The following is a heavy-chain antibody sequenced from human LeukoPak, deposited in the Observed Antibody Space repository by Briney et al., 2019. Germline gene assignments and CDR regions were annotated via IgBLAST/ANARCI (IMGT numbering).Heavy chain of an antibody. CDR2: IYYSGST. Sequence: SETLSLTCTVSGGSISSYYWSWIRQSPGKGLEWIGYIYYSGSTNYNPSLKSRVTISVDTSKNQFSLKLSSVTAADTAVYYCARESGSGWRRKFDYWGQGTLVTVSS. J-gene: IGHJ4*02. V-gene: IGHV4-59*01. CDR3: ARESGSGWRRKFDY. D-gene: IGHD6-19*01. CDR1: GGSISSYY.